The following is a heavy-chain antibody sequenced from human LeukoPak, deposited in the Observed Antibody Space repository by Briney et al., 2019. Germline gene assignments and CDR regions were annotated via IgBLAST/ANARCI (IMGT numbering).Heavy chain of an antibody. D-gene: IGHD2-2*01. CDR2: IYYSGTT. V-gene: IGHV4-59*01. J-gene: IGHJ5*02. CDR1: GGSISSYY. CDR3: ARNLGYCSSLSCYPWSDP. Sequence: SETLSLTCTVSGGSISSYYWSWIRQPPGKGLEWIGYIYYSGTTNYNPSLKSRVTISVDTSKNQFSLKLTSVTAADAAVYYCARNLGYCSSLSCYPWSDPWGQGTLVTVSS.